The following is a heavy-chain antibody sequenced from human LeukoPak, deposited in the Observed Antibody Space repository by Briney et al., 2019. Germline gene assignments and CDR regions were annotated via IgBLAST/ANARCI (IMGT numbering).Heavy chain of an antibody. CDR2: IQSKADGGAA. D-gene: IGHD5-24*01. Sequence: GGSLRLSCAASGFTFSNAWMSWVRQAPGKGLEWVGRIQSKADGGAADYAAPVKGKFTISRDDPKNTVYLQMNSLKTEDTAVYYCVTDYLQGEMATIRVNYWGQGTLVTVSP. CDR3: VTDYLQGEMATIRVNY. CDR1: GFTFSNAW. V-gene: IGHV3-15*01. J-gene: IGHJ4*02.